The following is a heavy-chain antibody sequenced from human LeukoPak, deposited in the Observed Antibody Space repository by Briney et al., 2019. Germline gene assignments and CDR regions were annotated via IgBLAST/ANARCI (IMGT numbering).Heavy chain of an antibody. CDR2: ISSSSSYI. Sequence: GGSLRLSCAASGFTFSSYSMNWVRQAPGKGLEWVPSISSSSSYIYYADSVKGRFTISRDNAKNSLYLQMNSLRAEDTAVYYCARGYCSSTSCLLFDYWGQGTLVTVSS. J-gene: IGHJ4*02. CDR1: GFTFSSYS. V-gene: IGHV3-21*01. D-gene: IGHD2-2*01. CDR3: ARGYCSSTSCLLFDY.